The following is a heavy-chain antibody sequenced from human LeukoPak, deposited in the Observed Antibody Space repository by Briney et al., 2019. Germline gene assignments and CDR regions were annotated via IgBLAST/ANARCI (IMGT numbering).Heavy chain of an antibody. CDR2: ISGSGGST. Sequence: PGGSLRLSCAASGFTFSSYAMSWVRQAPGKGLEWVSAISGSGGSTYYADSVKGRFTISRDNSKNALYLQMNSLRAEDTAVYYCAKDQKRRITMIVVVIRYFDYWGQGTLVTVSS. CDR1: GFTFSSYA. J-gene: IGHJ4*02. V-gene: IGHV3-23*01. CDR3: AKDQKRRITMIVVVIRYFDY. D-gene: IGHD3-22*01.